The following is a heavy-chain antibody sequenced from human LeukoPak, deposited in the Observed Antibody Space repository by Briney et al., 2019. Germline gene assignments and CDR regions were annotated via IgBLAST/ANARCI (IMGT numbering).Heavy chain of an antibody. Sequence: ASVKVSCKVSGYTLTELSMHWVRQAPGRGLEWMGGFDPEDGETIYAQKFQGRVTMTEDTSTDTAYMELSSLRSEDTAVYYCATVMWYSVAVNGDWFDPWGQGTLVTVSS. V-gene: IGHV1-24*01. J-gene: IGHJ5*02. CDR2: FDPEDGET. CDR1: GYTLTELS. D-gene: IGHD6-19*01. CDR3: ATVMWYSVAVNGDWFDP.